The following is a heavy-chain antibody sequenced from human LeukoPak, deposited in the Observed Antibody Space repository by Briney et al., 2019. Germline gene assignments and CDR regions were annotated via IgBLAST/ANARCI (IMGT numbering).Heavy chain of an antibody. CDR3: AKGARYYYGSGSYPTIDY. CDR1: GFTSSSYA. CDR2: ISGSGGST. D-gene: IGHD3-10*01. V-gene: IGHV3-23*01. Sequence: GGSLRLSCAASGFTSSSYAMSWVRQAPGKGLEWVSAISGSGGSTYYADSVKGRFTISRDNSKNTLYLQMNSLRAEDTAVYYCAKGARYYYGSGSYPTIDYWGQGTLVTVSS. J-gene: IGHJ4*02.